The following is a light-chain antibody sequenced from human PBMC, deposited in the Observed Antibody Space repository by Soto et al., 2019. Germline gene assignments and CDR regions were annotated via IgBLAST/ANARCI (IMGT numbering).Light chain of an antibody. CDR2: DAS. V-gene: IGKV1-5*01. J-gene: IGKJ1*01. Sequence: DIQRTQSPSTLSSSLGDRVTITCRASQSISSWLAWYKQKPGKAPKLLIYDASSLESGVPSRVSGSGSGTEFTLTISSLKPDDFETYYCQHYNSYSEAFGQGTKVDI. CDR3: QHYNSYSEA. CDR1: QSISSW.